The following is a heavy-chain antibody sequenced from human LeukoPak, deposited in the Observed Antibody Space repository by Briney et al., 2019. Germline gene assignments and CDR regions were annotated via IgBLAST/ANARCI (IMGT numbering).Heavy chain of an antibody. D-gene: IGHD6-19*01. CDR3: ARDRDGVAVAGTDY. CDR1: GGSISSYY. V-gene: IGHV4-4*07. Sequence: SETLSLTRTVSGGSISSYYWSWIRQPAGKGLEWIGRIYTSGSTNYNPSLKSRVTMSVDTSKNQFSLKLSSVTAADTAVYYCARDRDGVAVAGTDYWGQGTLVTVSS. J-gene: IGHJ4*02. CDR2: IYTSGST.